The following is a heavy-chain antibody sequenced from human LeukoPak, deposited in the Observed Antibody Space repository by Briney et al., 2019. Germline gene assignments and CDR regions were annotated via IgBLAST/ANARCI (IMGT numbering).Heavy chain of an antibody. Sequence: SETLSLTCAVYGGSFSGYYWSWIRQPPGKGLEWIGEVSHSGSTNYNPSLKSRVTISGDTSKNQFSLKLTSVTAEDTAVYYCARGLCGGDCYDYWGQGTLVTVSS. CDR1: GGSFSGYY. CDR3: ARGLCGGDCYDY. V-gene: IGHV4-34*01. CDR2: VSHSGST. J-gene: IGHJ4*02. D-gene: IGHD2-21*01.